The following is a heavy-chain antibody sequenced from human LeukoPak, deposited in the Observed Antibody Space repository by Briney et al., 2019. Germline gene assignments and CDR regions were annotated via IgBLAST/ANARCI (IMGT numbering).Heavy chain of an antibody. Sequence: GASVKVSCKASVYTFTGYNMHWGRQAPGQGLEWLGWINPNTGGTNYAEKFQGRVTMTRDTSIGTAYSELSRLRSDDTAVYYCARDSALAVAGTCPGYWGQGTLVTVSS. CDR1: VYTFTGYN. CDR2: INPNTGGT. D-gene: IGHD6-19*01. J-gene: IGHJ4*02. V-gene: IGHV1-2*02. CDR3: ARDSALAVAGTCPGY.